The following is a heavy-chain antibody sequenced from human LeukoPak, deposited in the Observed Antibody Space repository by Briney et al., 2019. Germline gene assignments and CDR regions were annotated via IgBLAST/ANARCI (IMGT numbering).Heavy chain of an antibody. J-gene: IGHJ6*03. CDR2: ISGTGDST. CDR3: AKGGVPAGYYYYMDV. Sequence: PGGSLRLSCAASGFTFSSYGMHWVRQAPGKGLEWISFISGTGDSTYYADSVKGRFTISRDSSKNTLYLQMNSLRAEDTAVYYCAKGGVPAGYYYYMDVWGKGTTVTVSS. D-gene: IGHD1-1*01. CDR1: GFTFSSYG. V-gene: IGHV3-23*01.